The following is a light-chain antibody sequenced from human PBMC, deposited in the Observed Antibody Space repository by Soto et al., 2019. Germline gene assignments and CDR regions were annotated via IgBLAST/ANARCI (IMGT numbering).Light chain of an antibody. CDR3: QQSNSYPWT. Sequence: DIQMTQSPSTLSASAGDRVTITCRASQSISPYLAWYQQKPGKAPKLLIYMASIQSGVPSRFSGSGSGTEFTLTISSLQPDDFATYYCQQSNSYPWTFGQGTQVDIK. V-gene: IGKV1-5*03. J-gene: IGKJ1*01. CDR1: QSISPY. CDR2: MAS.